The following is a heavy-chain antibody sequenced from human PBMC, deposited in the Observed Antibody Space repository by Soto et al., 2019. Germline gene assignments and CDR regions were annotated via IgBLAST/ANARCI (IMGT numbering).Heavy chain of an antibody. CDR3: ARDPLCGGCCYDNYFDP. D-gene: IGHD2-15*01. V-gene: IGHV1-3*04. Sequence: VASVKVSCKASGYTFTYYPIHWVRQAPGQRLEWMGWINIGNGNTASSQKFQDRDTNTRETSASTAYMELTSLRSEDTAVYYCARDPLCGGCCYDNYFDPRGQGTLVTVSS. CDR2: INIGNGNT. CDR1: GYTFTYYP. J-gene: IGHJ5*02.